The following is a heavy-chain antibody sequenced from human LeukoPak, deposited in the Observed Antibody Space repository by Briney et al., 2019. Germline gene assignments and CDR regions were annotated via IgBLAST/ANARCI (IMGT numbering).Heavy chain of an antibody. CDR3: ARDGLHTGHFDY. D-gene: IGHD2-21*01. V-gene: IGHV3-48*02. Sequence: GGSLRLSCAASGFTFSTYTMHWVRQAPGKGLEWVSTVSDSSDVHYSDSVKGRFTISRDNARNSLYLQMNSLRDEDTAVYYCARDGLHTGHFDYWGQGTLVTVSS. J-gene: IGHJ4*02. CDR1: GFTFSTYT. CDR2: VSDSSDV.